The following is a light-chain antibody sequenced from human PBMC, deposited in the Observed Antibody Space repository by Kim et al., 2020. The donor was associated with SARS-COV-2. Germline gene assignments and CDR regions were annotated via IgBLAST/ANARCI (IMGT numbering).Light chain of an antibody. CDR2: KAF. V-gene: IGKV1-5*03. CDR3: QQYDRYYT. CDR1: QSISTW. Sequence: DIQMTQSPSTLSASVGDRVTITCRASQSISTWLAWYQQKPGKAPKLLIYKAFTLESGVPSRFSGSGSGTEFTLTISSLQPDDFATYYCQQYDRYYTFGQGTKLEI. J-gene: IGKJ2*01.